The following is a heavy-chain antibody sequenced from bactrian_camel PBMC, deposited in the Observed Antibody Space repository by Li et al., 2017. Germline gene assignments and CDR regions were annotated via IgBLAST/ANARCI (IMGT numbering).Heavy chain of an antibody. D-gene: IGHD6*01. CDR1: GFAFSNAD. CDR3: ATAGRPGGTWYARYNY. V-gene: IGHV3S40*01. J-gene: IGHJ4*01. Sequence: DVQLVESGGGSVQSGGSLRLACIASGFAFSNADMSWVRRAPGKGLEWVSFINSGGTNTYYAESVKGRFTISRDNAKDTLYLQMDSLKSDDTALYFCATAGRPGGTWYARYNYWGQGTQVTVS. CDR2: INSGGTNT.